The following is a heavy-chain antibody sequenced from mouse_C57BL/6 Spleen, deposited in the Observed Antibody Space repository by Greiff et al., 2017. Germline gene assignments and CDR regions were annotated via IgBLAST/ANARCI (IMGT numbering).Heavy chain of an antibody. CDR2: IYPGNSDT. V-gene: IGHV1-5*01. J-gene: IGHJ2*01. CDR1: GYTFTSYW. D-gene: IGHD1-1*01. CDR3: TRKGIITTVVDFDY. Sequence: EVQLQQSGTVLARPGASVKMSCKTSGYTFTSYWMYWVKQRPGQGLEWIGAIYPGNSDTSYNQKFKGKAKLTAVTSASTAYMALSSLTNEDSAVYYCTRKGIITTVVDFDYWGQGTTLTVSS.